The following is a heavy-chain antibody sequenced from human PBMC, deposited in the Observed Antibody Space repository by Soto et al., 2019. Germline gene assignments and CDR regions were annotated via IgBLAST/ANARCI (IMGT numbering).Heavy chain of an antibody. CDR3: AKDLRVGYSYGPPDYYYYYGMDV. CDR1: GFTFSSYG. Sequence: QVQLVESGGGVVQPGRSLRLSCAASGFTFSSYGMHWVRQAPGKGLEWVAVISYDGSNKYYADYVKGRFTISRDNSKNTLYRQMNSLRAEDTAVYYCAKDLRVGYSYGPPDYYYYYGMDVWGQGTTVTVSS. V-gene: IGHV3-30*18. J-gene: IGHJ6*02. D-gene: IGHD5-18*01. CDR2: ISYDGSNK.